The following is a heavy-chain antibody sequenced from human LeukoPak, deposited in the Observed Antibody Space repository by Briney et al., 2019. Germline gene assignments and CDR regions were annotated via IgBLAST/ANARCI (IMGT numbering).Heavy chain of an antibody. V-gene: IGHV3-23*01. CDR2: ISGSGGSA. CDR3: AKDRRSSGWYDY. D-gene: IGHD6-19*01. CDR1: GFTFGSYA. Sequence: GGSLRLSCAASGFTFGSYAMSWVRQAPGKGLEWVSAISGSGGSAYYADSVKGRFTISRDNSKNTLYLQMNSLRAEDTAVYYCAKDRRSSGWYDYWGQGTLVTVSS. J-gene: IGHJ4*02.